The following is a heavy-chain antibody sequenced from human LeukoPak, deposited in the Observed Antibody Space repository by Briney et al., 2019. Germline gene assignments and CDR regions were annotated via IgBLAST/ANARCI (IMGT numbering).Heavy chain of an antibody. D-gene: IGHD3-10*01. J-gene: IGHJ4*02. Sequence: GGSLRLSCAASGFTLNSYWMSWVRQAPGEGLEWVANIKQDGSEKYYVDSVKGRFTISRNNTTNSLYLQMNSLRAEDTAVYYCARLYYADSGTYNRPFDYWGQGTLVTVSS. CDR2: IKQDGSEK. CDR1: GFTLNSYW. V-gene: IGHV3-7*04. CDR3: ARLYYADSGTYNRPFDY.